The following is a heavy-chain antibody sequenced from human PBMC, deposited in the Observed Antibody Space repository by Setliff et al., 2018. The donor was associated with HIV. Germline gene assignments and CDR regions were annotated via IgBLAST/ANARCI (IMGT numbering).Heavy chain of an antibody. D-gene: IGHD3-16*01. CDR1: GVSINTYY. Sequence: SETLSLTCSVFGVSINTYYWNWVRQSGTGLEWIGYFHYTGGTSYNPSLTRRVTISADTSKNQSSLNLTSVTAADTAVYYCARKNYGGAFDIWGLGTMVTVSS. J-gene: IGHJ3*02. CDR2: FHYTGGT. V-gene: IGHV4-59*01. CDR3: ARKNYGGAFDI.